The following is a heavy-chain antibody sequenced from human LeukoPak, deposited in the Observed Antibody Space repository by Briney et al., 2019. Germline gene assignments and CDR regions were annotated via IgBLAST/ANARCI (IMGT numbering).Heavy chain of an antibody. J-gene: IGHJ3*02. CDR1: GYTFTGYY. D-gene: IGHD3-10*01. Sequence: ASVKVSCKASGYTFTGYYMHWVRQAPGQGLEWMGWINPNSGGTNYAQKFQGRVTMTRDTSISTAYMELSRLRSDDTAVYYCARVVVRGVDLDAFDIWGQGTMVTVP. CDR2: INPNSGGT. CDR3: ARVVVRGVDLDAFDI. V-gene: IGHV1-2*02.